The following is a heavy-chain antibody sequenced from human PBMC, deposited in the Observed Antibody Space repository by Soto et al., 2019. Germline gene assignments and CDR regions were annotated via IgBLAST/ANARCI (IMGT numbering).Heavy chain of an antibody. Sequence: QITLKESGPTLVKPTQTLTLTCTFPGLSLNTRGVAVAWIRQPPGKALEWLGLIYWDDDTRYSPSLKTRLIIARDTSENQVVLTLTDLDPVDTATYFCAHTFGICAGYNINFDYWGQGALVTVSS. J-gene: IGHJ4*02. CDR3: AHTFGICAGYNINFDY. D-gene: IGHD3-9*01. CDR2: IYWDDDT. V-gene: IGHV2-5*02. CDR1: GLSLNTRGVA.